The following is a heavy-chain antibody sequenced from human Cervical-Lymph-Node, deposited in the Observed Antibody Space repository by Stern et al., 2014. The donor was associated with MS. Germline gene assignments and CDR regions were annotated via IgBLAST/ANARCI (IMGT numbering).Heavy chain of an antibody. Sequence: QVQLQESGPGLVKPSETLSLTCTVSGGSISSSSYYWGWIRQPPGKGLEWIGSIYYSGSTYYNPYLKSRVNISVDKSTNQFSLKLSSVTAADTAVYYCARGAREDSMSFFYWGQGTLVTVSS. CDR1: GGSISSSSYY. D-gene: IGHD2-15*01. CDR2: IYYSGST. CDR3: ARGAREDSMSFFY. J-gene: IGHJ4*02. V-gene: IGHV4-39*01.